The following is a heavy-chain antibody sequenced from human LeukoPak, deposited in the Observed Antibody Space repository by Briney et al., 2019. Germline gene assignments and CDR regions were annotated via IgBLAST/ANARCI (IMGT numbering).Heavy chain of an antibody. Sequence: ASAKVSCKAAGYAFTSYGISWVRQAPGQGLEWMGWISAYNGNTNYAQKLQGRVTMTTDTSTSTAYMELRSLRSDDTAVYYCARDGGYGDYVRHDYWGQGTLVTVSS. CDR3: ARDGGYGDYVRHDY. D-gene: IGHD4-17*01. V-gene: IGHV1-18*01. J-gene: IGHJ4*02. CDR2: ISAYNGNT. CDR1: GYAFTSYG.